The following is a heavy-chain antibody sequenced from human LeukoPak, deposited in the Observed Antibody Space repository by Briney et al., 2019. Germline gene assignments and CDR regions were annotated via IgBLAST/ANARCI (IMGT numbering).Heavy chain of an antibody. CDR2: ISTSGSTK. J-gene: IGHJ6*03. Sequence: PGGSLRLSCAASGFTFSSYGMGWVRQAPGKGLEWVSYISTSGSTKYYADSVKGRFTISRDNAKNSLFLQMNSLRAEDTAVYYCARVLRYCSGGNCYSGGLGYMDVWGKGTTVTISS. CDR3: ARVLRYCSGGNCYSGGLGYMDV. V-gene: IGHV3-48*04. D-gene: IGHD2-15*01. CDR1: GFTFSSYG.